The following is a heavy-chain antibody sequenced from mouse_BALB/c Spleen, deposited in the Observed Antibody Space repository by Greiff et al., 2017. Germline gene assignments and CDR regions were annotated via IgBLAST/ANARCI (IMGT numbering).Heavy chain of an antibody. Sequence: EVQRVESGGGLVKPGGSLKLSCAASGFTFSDYYMYWVRQTPEKRLEWVATISDGGSYTYYPDSVKGRFTISRDNAKNNLYLQMSSLKSEDTAMYYCARDRTAPFDYWGQGTTLTVSS. CDR3: ARDRTAPFDY. CDR1: GFTFSDYY. CDR2: ISDGGSYT. J-gene: IGHJ2*01. V-gene: IGHV5-4*02.